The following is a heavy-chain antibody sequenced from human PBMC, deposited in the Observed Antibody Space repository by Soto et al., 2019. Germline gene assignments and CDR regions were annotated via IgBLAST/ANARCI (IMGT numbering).Heavy chain of an antibody. D-gene: IGHD6-19*01. CDR2: MFPGDPDT. Sequence: PGESLKISCKGSGYSFTTYWIGWVRQLPGQGLEWMGVMFPGDPDTRYSPSFQGQVTMSADPSTNTAYLEWSSLKAADSAMYYCARVPDSSLGTMDVWGQGTTVTVSS. V-gene: IGHV5-51*01. J-gene: IGHJ6*02. CDR1: GYSFTTYW. CDR3: ARVPDSSLGTMDV.